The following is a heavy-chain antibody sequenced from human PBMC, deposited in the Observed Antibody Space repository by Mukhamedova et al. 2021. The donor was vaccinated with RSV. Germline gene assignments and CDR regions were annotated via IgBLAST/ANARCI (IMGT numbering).Heavy chain of an antibody. CDR3: VNSSDWLGDFYYGLDV. J-gene: IGHJ6*01. CDR1: GLTFSTYA. CDR2: ISGGGDR. V-gene: IGHV3-23*01. Sequence: GLTFSTYAMSWVRQAPGKGLEWVSGISGGGDRYYADSVKGRFTISRDNSKNTLYLQMNSLTVEDAAKYHCVNSSDWLGDFYYGLDV. D-gene: IGHD6-19*01.